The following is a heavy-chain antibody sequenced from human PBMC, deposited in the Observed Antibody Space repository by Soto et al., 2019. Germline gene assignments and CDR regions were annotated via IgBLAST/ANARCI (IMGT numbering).Heavy chain of an antibody. Sequence: ASGKVCCKASGYTFTGYYMHWVRQAPGQGLEWMGWINPNSGGTNYAQKFQGWVTMTRDTSISTAYMELSRLRSDDTAVYYCARDRLAAAVGVGFTFDIWGQGTMVTVSS. J-gene: IGHJ3*02. CDR3: ARDRLAAAVGVGFTFDI. CDR1: GYTFTGYY. V-gene: IGHV1-2*04. CDR2: INPNSGGT. D-gene: IGHD6-13*01.